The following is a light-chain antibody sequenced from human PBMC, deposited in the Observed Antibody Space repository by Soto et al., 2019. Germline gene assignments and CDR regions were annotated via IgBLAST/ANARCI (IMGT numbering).Light chain of an antibody. J-gene: IGKJ3*01. V-gene: IGKV1-9*01. Sequence: DVQLTQSPSFLSASVGDRVTITCRASQGISSHVAWYQQKPGKAPNLLIYGASILHTGVPSRFSGSGSGTDFTLTISSLQPEDFATYYCQQRNTWPLFGPGTKVD. CDR1: QGISSH. CDR2: GAS. CDR3: QQRNTWPL.